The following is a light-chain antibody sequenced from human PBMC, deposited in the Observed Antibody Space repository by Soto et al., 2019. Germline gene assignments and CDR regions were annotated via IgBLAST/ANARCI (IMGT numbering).Light chain of an antibody. CDR3: QQYDNLPYT. CDR2: DAS. V-gene: IGKV1-33*01. CDR1: QDISNY. Sequence: DIQMTQSPSSLSASVGDRVTITCQASQDISNYLNWYQQKPGKAPKLLIYDASNLETGVPSRFSGSGSGTDFTFTIISLQPEDSATYYCQQYDNLPYTFGQGTKLEIK. J-gene: IGKJ2*01.